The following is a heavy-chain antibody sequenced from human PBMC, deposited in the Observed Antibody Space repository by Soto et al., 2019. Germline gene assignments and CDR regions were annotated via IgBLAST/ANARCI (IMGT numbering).Heavy chain of an antibody. CDR2: MNSDGSTI. D-gene: IGHD2-15*01. J-gene: IGHJ4*02. Sequence: EVQLVESGGGLFQPGGSLRLSCAASGFTFGTYWMHWVRQDPGKGLVWVSRMNSDGSTIDYADSVKGRFTISRDNAKNTLYLQMNSLRAEDTAVYYCARYCTGGSCSHGFDYWGQGSLVTVSS. V-gene: IGHV3-74*01. CDR1: GFTFGTYW. CDR3: ARYCTGGSCSHGFDY.